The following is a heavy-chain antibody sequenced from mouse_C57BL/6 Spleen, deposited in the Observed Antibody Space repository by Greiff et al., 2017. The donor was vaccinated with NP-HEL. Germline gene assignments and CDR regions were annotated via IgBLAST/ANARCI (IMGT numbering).Heavy chain of an antibody. CDR2: INYDGSST. D-gene: IGHD4-1*01. Sequence: EVKLMESEGGLVQPGSSMKLSCTASGFTFSDYYMAWVRQVPEKGLEWVANINYDGSSTYYLDSLKSRFIISRDNAKNILYLQMSSLKSEDTATYYCARSGTGTAWFAYWGQGTLVTVSA. CDR3: ARSGTGTAWFAY. CDR1: GFTFSDYY. J-gene: IGHJ3*01. V-gene: IGHV5-16*01.